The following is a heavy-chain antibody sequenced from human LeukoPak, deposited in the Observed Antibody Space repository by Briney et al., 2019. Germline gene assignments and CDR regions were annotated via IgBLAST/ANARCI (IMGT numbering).Heavy chain of an antibody. D-gene: IGHD1-1*01. V-gene: IGHV3-21*01. CDR2: ISTSSSYI. CDR3: ARGTYTGSRPDY. CDR1: GFTLSSYA. Sequence: GGSLRLSCAASGFTLSSYAMSWVRQAPGKGLEWVSSISTSSSYIYYADSVKGRFTISRDNAKNSLYLQMNSLRAEDTAVYYCARGTYTGSRPDYWGQGTLVTVSS. J-gene: IGHJ4*02.